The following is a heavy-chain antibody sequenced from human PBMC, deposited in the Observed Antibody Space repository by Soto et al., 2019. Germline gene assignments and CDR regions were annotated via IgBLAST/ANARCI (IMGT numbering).Heavy chain of an antibody. CDR2: ISYDGTNK. J-gene: IGHJ4*01. Sequence: PGGSLRLFCAASGFMFSAYAMLWVRQAPGKGLEWVAAISYDGTNKYYADSIKGRFTISRDNSANTLFLQVNSLRREDTAMYYCARDPSPYTSGWYGIDFWGHGTLVTVSS. D-gene: IGHD6-19*01. CDR3: ARDPSPYTSGWYGIDF. V-gene: IGHV3-30*04. CDR1: GFMFSAYA.